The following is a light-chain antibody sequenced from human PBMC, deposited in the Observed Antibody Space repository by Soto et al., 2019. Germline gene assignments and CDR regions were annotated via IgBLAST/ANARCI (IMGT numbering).Light chain of an antibody. Sequence: EIVLTQSPGTLSLSPGERATLSCRASQSVSSSYLGWYQQKPGQAPRLLIVGASSRATGIPDRFSGSGSESDFTLTITRLEPEDFAVYYCQQYSDSAWTFGQGTRVEIK. CDR3: QQYSDSAWT. CDR1: QSVSSSY. J-gene: IGKJ1*01. CDR2: GAS. V-gene: IGKV3-20*01.